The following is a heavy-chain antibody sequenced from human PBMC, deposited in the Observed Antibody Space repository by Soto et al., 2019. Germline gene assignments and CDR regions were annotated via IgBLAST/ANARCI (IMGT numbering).Heavy chain of an antibody. D-gene: IGHD1-26*01. J-gene: IGHJ4*02. Sequence: PGGSLTLSCEASGFTSSGYGMHWVRQAPGKGLEWVAVISYYGTNEYYEDSVKGRFTISRDNSKNTLYLQMNSLRIEDTAVYFGAKEDPSGRYSLDYWGQGSQVTVSS. V-gene: IGHV3-30*18. CDR1: GFTSSGYG. CDR2: ISYYGTNE. CDR3: AKEDPSGRYSLDY.